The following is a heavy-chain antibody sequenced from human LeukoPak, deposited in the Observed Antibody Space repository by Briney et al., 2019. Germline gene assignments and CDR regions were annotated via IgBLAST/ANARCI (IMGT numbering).Heavy chain of an antibody. CDR2: INAGNGNT. CDR1: GYTFTSYA. D-gene: IGHD4/OR15-4a*01. V-gene: IGHV1-3*01. CDR3: ARDDDYNPLVH. J-gene: IGHJ4*02. Sequence: ASVKVSCKASGYTFTSYAMHWVRQAPGQRLEWMGWINAGNGNTRYSQKFQGRVIMTTDTSTSTTYMEVRSLRSDDTAVYYCARDDDYNPLVHWGQGTLVTVSS.